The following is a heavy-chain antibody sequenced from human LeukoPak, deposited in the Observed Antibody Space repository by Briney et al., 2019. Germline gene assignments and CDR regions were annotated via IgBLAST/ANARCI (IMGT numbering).Heavy chain of an antibody. CDR1: GFTFSSYA. V-gene: IGHV3-23*01. CDR2: ISGSGGGT. D-gene: IGHD3-3*01. Sequence: PAGTLRLSCAASGFTFSSYAMSWVRQAPGQGLEWVSAISGSGGGTYYADSVKGRFTISRDNSKNTLHLQMNTLRAEDTAVYYCARDGLMSGYDPSYFDYWGQGTLVTVSS. J-gene: IGHJ4*02. CDR3: ARDGLMSGYDPSYFDY.